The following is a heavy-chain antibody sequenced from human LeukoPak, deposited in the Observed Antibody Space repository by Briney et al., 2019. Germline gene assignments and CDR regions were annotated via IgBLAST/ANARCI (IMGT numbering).Heavy chain of an antibody. CDR1: GGTFSSYA. D-gene: IGHD3-22*01. J-gene: IGHJ4*02. CDR2: IIPIFGTA. V-gene: IGHV1-69*13. Sequence: GASVKVSCKASGGTFSSYAISWVQQAPGQGLEWMGGIIPIFGTANYAQKFQGRVTITADESTSTAYMELSSLRSEDTAVYYCARALAYYYDSSGYYYEYYFDYWGQGTLVTVSS. CDR3: ARALAYYYDSSGYYYEYYFDY.